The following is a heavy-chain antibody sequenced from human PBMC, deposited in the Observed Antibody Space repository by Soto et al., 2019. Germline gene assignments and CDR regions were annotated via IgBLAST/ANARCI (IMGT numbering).Heavy chain of an antibody. CDR3: ARGITGYSSGWSTGYFDY. J-gene: IGHJ4*02. CDR1: GGSFSGYY. CDR2: INHSGST. V-gene: IGHV4-34*01. D-gene: IGHD6-19*01. Sequence: PSETLSLTWAVYGGSFSGYYWIWIRQPPGKGLEWIGEINHSGSTNYNPSLKSRVTISVDTSKNQFSLKLSSVTAADTAVYYCARGITGYSSGWSTGYFDYWGQGTLVTVSS.